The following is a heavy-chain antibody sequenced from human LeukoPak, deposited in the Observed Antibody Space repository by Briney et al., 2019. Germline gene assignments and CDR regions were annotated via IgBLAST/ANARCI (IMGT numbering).Heavy chain of an antibody. Sequence: TGGSLRLSCAASGFTFSSYSMNCVRQGPGKGLEWVSSISSSSSYIYYADSVKGRFTISRDNAKNSLYLQMNSLRAEDTAVYYCARGLGYQLPDEDAFDIWGQGTMVTVSS. V-gene: IGHV3-21*01. CDR2: ISSSSSYI. CDR3: ARGLGYQLPDEDAFDI. J-gene: IGHJ3*02. CDR1: GFTFSSYS. D-gene: IGHD2-2*01.